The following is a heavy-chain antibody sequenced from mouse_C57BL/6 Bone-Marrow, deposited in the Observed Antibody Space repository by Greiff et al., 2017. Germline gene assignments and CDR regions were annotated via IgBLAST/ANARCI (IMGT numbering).Heavy chain of an antibody. CDR1: GFTFSSYA. Sequence: EVKVEESGGGLVKPGGSLKLSCAASGFTFSSYAMSWVRQTPEKRLEWVATISDGGSYTYYPDNVKGRFTISRDNAKNNLYLQISHLKSEDTAMYYCARDGNPFDYWGQGTTLTVSS. CDR3: ARDGNPFDY. V-gene: IGHV5-4*01. CDR2: ISDGGSYT. J-gene: IGHJ2*01. D-gene: IGHD2-1*01.